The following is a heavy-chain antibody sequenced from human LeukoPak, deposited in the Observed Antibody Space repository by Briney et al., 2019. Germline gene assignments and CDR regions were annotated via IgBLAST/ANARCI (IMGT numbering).Heavy chain of an antibody. Sequence: GGSKILSCAASGFTFTNHWMAWVRQAPGKGLEWVASIKKDGSENYYVDSVKGRFTISRDTARNSLYLQMNSLRAGDTAVYYCASNRGDNWGQGTLVTVSS. D-gene: IGHD3-10*01. V-gene: IGHV3-7*02. CDR2: IKKDGSEN. J-gene: IGHJ4*01. CDR3: ASNRGDN. CDR1: GFTFTNHW.